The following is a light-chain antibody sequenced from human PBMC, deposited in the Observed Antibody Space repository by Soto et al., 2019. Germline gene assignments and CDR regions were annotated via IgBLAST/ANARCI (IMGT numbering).Light chain of an antibody. CDR2: KAS. V-gene: IGKV1-5*03. CDR3: QQYNSYRT. Sequence: IQMPQSPSTLSASVGDRGTITCRASQSISSWLAWYQQKPGKAPKLLIYKASSLESGVPSRFSGSGSGTEFTLTISSLQPDDFATYYCQQYNSYRTFGQGTKVDIK. CDR1: QSISSW. J-gene: IGKJ1*01.